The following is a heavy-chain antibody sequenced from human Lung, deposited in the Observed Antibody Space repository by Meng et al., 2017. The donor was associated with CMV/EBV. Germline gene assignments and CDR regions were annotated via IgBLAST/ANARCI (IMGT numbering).Heavy chain of an antibody. CDR2: INDYNGDT. V-gene: IGHV1-18*01. CDR1: GYTLTTFG. CDR3: ARVEAGITSGDY. Sequence: QVQLVQAGVGVKRPGASVEVSCKAYGYTLTTFGINWVRQAPGQGLEWMGWINDYNGDTNHAQTLQGRVTMTTDTSTSTAYMELRSLKSDDTAVYYCARVEAGITSGDYWGQGTLVTVSS. D-gene: IGHD3-10*01. J-gene: IGHJ4*02.